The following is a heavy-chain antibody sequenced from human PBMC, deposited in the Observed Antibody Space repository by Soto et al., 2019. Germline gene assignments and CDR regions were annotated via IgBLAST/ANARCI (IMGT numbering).Heavy chain of an antibody. CDR1: GFTFSSYS. D-gene: IGHD1-26*01. Sequence: GGSLRLSCAASGFTFSSYSMNWVRQAPGKGLEWVSSISSSSSYIYYADSVKGRFTISRDNAKNSLYLQMNSPRAEDTAVYYCATSIVGATSLYYFDYWGQGTLVTVSS. CDR2: ISSSSSYI. CDR3: ATSIVGATSLYYFDY. V-gene: IGHV3-21*01. J-gene: IGHJ4*02.